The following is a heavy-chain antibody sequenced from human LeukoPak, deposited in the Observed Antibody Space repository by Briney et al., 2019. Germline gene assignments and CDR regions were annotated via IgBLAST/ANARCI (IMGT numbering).Heavy chain of an antibody. J-gene: IGHJ4*02. V-gene: IGHV3-66*01. CDR2: IYSGGST. D-gene: IGHD3-22*01. Sequence: GGSLRLSCAASGFTFRNAWMSWVRQAPGKGLEWVSVIYSGGSTYYADSVKGRFTISRDNSKNTLYLQMNSLRAEDTAVYYCARDYYDSSGGPFDYWGQGTLVTVSS. CDR1: GFTFRNAW. CDR3: ARDYYDSSGGPFDY.